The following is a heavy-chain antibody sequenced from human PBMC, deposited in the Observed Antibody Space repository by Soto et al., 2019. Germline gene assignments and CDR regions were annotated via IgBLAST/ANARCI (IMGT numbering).Heavy chain of an antibody. J-gene: IGHJ4*02. CDR2: ISAYNGNT. V-gene: IGHV1-18*01. D-gene: IGHD1-26*01. Sequence: QVQLVQAGAEVKKPGASVKVSCKASGYTFTSYGISWVRQAPGQGLEWMGWISAYNGNTKSAQKLQGRVTTTTDTSTSTAYMELRSVRSDDTAVYYCARDLGGSYYAPVDYWGQGTLVTVSS. CDR3: ARDLGGSYYAPVDY. CDR1: GYTFTSYG.